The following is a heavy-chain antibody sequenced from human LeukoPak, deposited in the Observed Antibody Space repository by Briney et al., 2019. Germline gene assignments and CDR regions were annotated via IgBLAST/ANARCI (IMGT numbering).Heavy chain of an antibody. Sequence: SETLSLTCTVSGGSISSYYWSWIRQPAGKGLVWIGRIYTSGSTNYNPSLKSRVTMSVDTSKNQFSLKLSSVTAADTAVYYCARGGALYSGYDHWGQGTLVTVSS. V-gene: IGHV4-4*07. CDR1: GGSISSYY. CDR2: IYTSGST. CDR3: ARGGALYSGYDH. J-gene: IGHJ4*02. D-gene: IGHD5-12*01.